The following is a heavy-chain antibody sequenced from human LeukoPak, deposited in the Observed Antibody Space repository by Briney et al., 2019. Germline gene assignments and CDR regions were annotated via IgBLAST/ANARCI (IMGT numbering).Heavy chain of an antibody. Sequence: GGSLRLSCVASGFTFSNYWMSWVRQAPGKGLEWVSVIYSGGSTYYADSVKGRFTISRDNSKNTLYLQMNSLRAEDTAVYYCAREAYYDSSGYPFDYWGQGTLVTVSS. CDR3: AREAYYDSSGYPFDY. V-gene: IGHV3-53*01. D-gene: IGHD3-22*01. J-gene: IGHJ4*02. CDR1: GFTFSNYW. CDR2: IYSGGST.